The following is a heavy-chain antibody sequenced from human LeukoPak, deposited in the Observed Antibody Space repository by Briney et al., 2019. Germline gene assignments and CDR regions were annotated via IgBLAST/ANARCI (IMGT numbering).Heavy chain of an antibody. CDR1: GYTFTGYY. D-gene: IGHD1-26*01. J-gene: IGHJ3*02. V-gene: IGHV1-2*04. Sequence: ASVNVSCKASGYTFTGYYMHWVRQAPGQGLEWMGWINPNSGGTNYAQKFQGWVTMTRDTSISTAYMELSRLRSDDTAVYYCARQWELLGFDAFDIWGQGTMVTVSS. CDR3: ARQWELLGFDAFDI. CDR2: INPNSGGT.